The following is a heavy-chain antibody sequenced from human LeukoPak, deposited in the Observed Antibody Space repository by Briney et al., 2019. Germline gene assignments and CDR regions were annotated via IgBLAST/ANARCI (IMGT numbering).Heavy chain of an antibody. CDR2: IYTSGST. J-gene: IGHJ6*03. CDR1: GASVSSGNCY. CDR3: ARDGGSGYYHYYYYYMDV. Sequence: SQTLSLTCTVSGASVSSGNCYWSWIRQPAGKGLEWIGRIYTSGSTNYNPSLMSRVTMSVDTSKNQFSLKLSSVTAADTAVYYCARDGGSGYYHYYYYYMDVWGKGTTVAVSS. V-gene: IGHV4-61*02. D-gene: IGHD3-22*01.